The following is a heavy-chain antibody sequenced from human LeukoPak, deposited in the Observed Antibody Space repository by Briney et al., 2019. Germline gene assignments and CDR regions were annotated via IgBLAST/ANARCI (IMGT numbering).Heavy chain of an antibody. Sequence: PSETLSLTCTVSGGSISSYYWSWIRQPPGKGLEWIGYIYYSGSTNYNPSLKSRVTISVDTSKNQFSLKLSSVTAADTAVYYCASGRSSGVRETQLDYWGQGTLVTVSS. CDR1: GGSISSYY. CDR2: IYYSGST. J-gene: IGHJ4*02. V-gene: IGHV4-59*01. D-gene: IGHD3-10*01. CDR3: ASGRSSGVRETQLDY.